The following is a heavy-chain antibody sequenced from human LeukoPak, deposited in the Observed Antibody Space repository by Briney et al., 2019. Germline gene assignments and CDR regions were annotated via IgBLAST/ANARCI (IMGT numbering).Heavy chain of an antibody. CDR3: AREEYYDYVWGTNREFDY. J-gene: IGHJ4*02. Sequence: SETLSLTCTVSGYSISSGYYWGWIRPPPGKGLEWIGSIYHSGSTYYNPSLKSRVTISVDTSKNQFSLKLSSVTAADTAVYYCAREEYYDYVWGTNREFDYWGQGTLVTVSS. D-gene: IGHD3-16*01. CDR2: IYHSGST. CDR1: GYSISSGYY. V-gene: IGHV4-38-2*02.